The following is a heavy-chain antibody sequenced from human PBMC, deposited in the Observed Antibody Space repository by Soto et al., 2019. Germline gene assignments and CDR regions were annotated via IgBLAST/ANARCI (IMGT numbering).Heavy chain of an antibody. CDR2: ISWNSGSI. J-gene: IGHJ6*02. CDR3: AKDISGRGSFYYYYGMDV. V-gene: IGHV3-9*01. D-gene: IGHD1-26*01. Sequence: GGSLRLSCAASGFIFDDYAMHWVRRPPGKGLEWVSGISWNSGSIGYADSVKARFTISRDNDKKTLYLQMNSLRAEDTALYYCAKDISGRGSFYYYYGMDVWGQGTTVTV. CDR1: GFIFDDYA.